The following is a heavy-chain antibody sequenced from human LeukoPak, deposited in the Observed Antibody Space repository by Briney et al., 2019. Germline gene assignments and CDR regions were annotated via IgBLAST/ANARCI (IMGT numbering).Heavy chain of an antibody. CDR2: ISAYNGNT. Sequence: ASVKVSCKVSGYTLTELSMHWVRQAPGKGLEWMGWISAYNGNTNYAQKLQGRVTMTTDTSTSTAYMELRSLRSDDTAVYYCARGGLGVRGDQPLDYWGQGTLVTVSS. V-gene: IGHV1-18*01. J-gene: IGHJ4*02. CDR3: ARGGLGVRGDQPLDY. D-gene: IGHD3-10*01. CDR1: GYTLTELS.